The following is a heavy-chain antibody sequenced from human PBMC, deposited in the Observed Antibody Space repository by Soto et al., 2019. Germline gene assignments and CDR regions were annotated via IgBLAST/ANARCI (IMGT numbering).Heavy chain of an antibody. Sequence: ASVKVSCKASGGTFSSYAISWVRQAPGQGLEWMGGIIPIFGTANYAQKFQGRVTITTDESTSTAYMELSSLRSEDTAVYYCARRYSDRSIAARSPYYFDYWGQGTLVTVSS. CDR1: GGTFSSYA. J-gene: IGHJ4*02. D-gene: IGHD6-6*01. CDR3: ARRYSDRSIAARSPYYFDY. CDR2: IIPIFGTA. V-gene: IGHV1-69*05.